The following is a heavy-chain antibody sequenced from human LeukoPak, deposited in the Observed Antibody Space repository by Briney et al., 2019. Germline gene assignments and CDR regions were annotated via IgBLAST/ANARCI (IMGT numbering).Heavy chain of an antibody. Sequence: DSVKASCKASGYNFPSYGIICVRQAPGQSLEGMAWIRHHTGETNSAQRFQNRVIMTTDTSTTTEYMKLRSLRFDDTAVYYCARDRVGKGSSIFYWGQGSLVTVSS. V-gene: IGHV1-18*01. D-gene: IGHD1-26*01. CDR3: ARDRVGKGSSIFY. CDR1: GYNFPSYG. J-gene: IGHJ4*02. CDR2: IRHHTGET.